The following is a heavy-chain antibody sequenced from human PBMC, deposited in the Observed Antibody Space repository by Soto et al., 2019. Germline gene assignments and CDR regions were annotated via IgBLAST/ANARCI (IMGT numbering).Heavy chain of an antibody. Sequence: ASVKVSCKASGYSFTKYAIHWVRQAPGQSLEWLGWINAVNGDTAYSQNFQGRVTITRDTSASAAYMELSSLISEDTAMYYCTRDPRIGYYDYWGQGTLVTVSS. J-gene: IGHJ4*02. D-gene: IGHD3-3*01. CDR2: INAVNGDT. CDR3: TRDPRIGYYDY. V-gene: IGHV1-3*01. CDR1: GYSFTKYA.